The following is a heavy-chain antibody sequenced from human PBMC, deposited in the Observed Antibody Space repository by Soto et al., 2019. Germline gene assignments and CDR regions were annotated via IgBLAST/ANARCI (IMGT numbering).Heavy chain of an antibody. V-gene: IGHV1-69*01. CDR1: GGTFSSYA. Sequence: QVQLVQSGAEVKKPGSSVKVSCKASGGTFSSYAISWVRQAPGQGLEWMGGIIPISGTANYAQKFQGRVTTTADESTSKAYMELSSQRSEDTAVYYCARSQGSSTSLEIYYYYYYGMDVWGQGTTVTVSS. CDR3: ARSQGSSTSLEIYYYYYYGMDV. J-gene: IGHJ6*02. D-gene: IGHD2-2*01. CDR2: IIPISGTA.